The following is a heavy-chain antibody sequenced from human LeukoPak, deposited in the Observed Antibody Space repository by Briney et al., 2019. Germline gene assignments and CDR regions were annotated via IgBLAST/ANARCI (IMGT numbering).Heavy chain of an antibody. V-gene: IGHV3-23*01. CDR2: ISGSGGSI. Sequence: PGGSLRLSCAASGFSFSSYAMSWVRQAPGKGLEWVSTISGSGGSIYYAVSVKGRFTISRDNSKNTVYLQMNSLRAEDTAVYYCAKVLAGHLVSYDILTGRYHFNGMDVWGQGTTVTVSS. D-gene: IGHD3-9*01. CDR3: AKVLAGHLVSYDILTGRYHFNGMDV. J-gene: IGHJ6*02. CDR1: GFSFSSYA.